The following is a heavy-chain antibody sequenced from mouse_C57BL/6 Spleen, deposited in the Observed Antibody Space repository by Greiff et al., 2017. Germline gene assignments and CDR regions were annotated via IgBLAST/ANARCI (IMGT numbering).Heavy chain of an antibody. CDR1: GYAFTNYL. D-gene: IGHD1-1*01. Sequence: VQLQESGAELVRPGTSVKVSCKASGYAFTNYLIEWVKQRPGQGLEWIGVINPGSGGTNYNEKFKGKATLTADKSSRTAYMQLSSLTSEDSADYVCARSYYGSSPFDYWGQGTTLTVSS. V-gene: IGHV1-54*01. J-gene: IGHJ2*01. CDR3: ARSYYGSSPFDY. CDR2: INPGSGGT.